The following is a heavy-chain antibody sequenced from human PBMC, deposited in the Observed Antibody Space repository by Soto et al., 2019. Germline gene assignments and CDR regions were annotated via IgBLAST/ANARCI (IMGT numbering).Heavy chain of an antibody. CDR3: AKTYYYDSSGYFPFDY. J-gene: IGHJ4*02. Sequence: GGSLRLSCAASGFTFSSYAMSWVRQAPGKGLEWVSAISGSGGSTYYADSVKGRFTISRDNSKNTLYLQMNSLRAEDTAVYYCAKTYYYDSSGYFPFDYWGQGTLVTVSS. CDR2: ISGSGGST. D-gene: IGHD3-22*01. V-gene: IGHV3-23*01. CDR1: GFTFSSYA.